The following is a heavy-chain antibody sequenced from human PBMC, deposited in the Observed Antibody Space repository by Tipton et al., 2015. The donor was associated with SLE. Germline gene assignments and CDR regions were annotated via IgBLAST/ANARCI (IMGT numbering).Heavy chain of an antibody. J-gene: IGHJ3*02. D-gene: IGHD3-3*01. CDR1: GFSFSRYD. CDR2: IRYDGSVQ. V-gene: IGHV3-30*02. CDR3: AKFLGVVMDDAFDI. Sequence: GSLRLSCVASGFSFSRYDMHWVRQAPGKGLEWLAFIRYDGSVQYYADSVKGRFTISRDNSKNTLYLQMNSLRAADTSVYYCAKFLGVVMDDAFDIWGQGTMVTVSS.